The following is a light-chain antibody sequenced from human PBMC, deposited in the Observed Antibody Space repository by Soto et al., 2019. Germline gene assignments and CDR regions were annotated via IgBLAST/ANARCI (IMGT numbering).Light chain of an antibody. CDR2: DVS. CDR3: GSYTTSSNYV. CDR1: SSDVGAYNF. V-gene: IGLV2-14*03. J-gene: IGLJ1*01. Sequence: QSVLAQPASVSGSPGLSITISCTGTSSDVGAYNFFSWYQQHPDKAPKLMIFDVSNRPSGVSNRFSGSKSGNTASLTISGLQSEDEAEYYCGSYTTSSNYVFGTGTKVTVL.